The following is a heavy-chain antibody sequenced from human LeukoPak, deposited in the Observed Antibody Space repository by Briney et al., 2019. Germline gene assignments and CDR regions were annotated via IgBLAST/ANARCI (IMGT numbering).Heavy chain of an antibody. CDR3: ARWGDNFGSGSYTLYYYYMDV. D-gene: IGHD3-10*01. J-gene: IGHJ6*03. V-gene: IGHV1-8*01. Sequence: ASVKVSCKASGYTFSNYDINWVRQATGQGLEWMGWMNPNTGNTGYAQKFQGRVSTTRNTSTSTAYMELSSLRSEDTAVYYCARWGDNFGSGSYTLYYYYMDVWGKGTTVTVSS. CDR1: GYTFSNYD. CDR2: MNPNTGNT.